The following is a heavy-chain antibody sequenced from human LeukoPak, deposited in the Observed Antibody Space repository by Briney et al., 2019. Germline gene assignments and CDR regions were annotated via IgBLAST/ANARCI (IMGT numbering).Heavy chain of an antibody. Sequence: PSETLSLACTVSGGSISSSTHYWGWIRQPPGKGLEWIGYIYYSGSTYYNPSLKSRVTISVDTSKNQFSLKLSSVTAADTAVYYCAREDIVVVTAIRESGGPGYWGQGTLVTVSS. V-gene: IGHV4-30-4*08. D-gene: IGHD2-21*02. CDR3: AREDIVVVTAIRESGGPGY. J-gene: IGHJ4*02. CDR1: GGSISSSTHY. CDR2: IYYSGST.